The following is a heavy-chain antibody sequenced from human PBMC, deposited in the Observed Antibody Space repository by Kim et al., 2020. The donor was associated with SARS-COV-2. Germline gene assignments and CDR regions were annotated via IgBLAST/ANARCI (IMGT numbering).Heavy chain of an antibody. CDR2: INHSGST. D-gene: IGHD2-21*01. CDR3: ARGVITGYYLYYMDV. J-gene: IGHJ6*03. CDR1: GRSFSDYY. V-gene: IGHV4-34*01. Sequence: SETLSLTCAVYGRSFSDYYWSWIRQPPGKGLEWIGEINHSGSTNYNPSLKSRVSISLDTSKNQFSLKLTSVTAADTAVYFCARGVITGYYLYYMDVWGQGTTVTVSS.